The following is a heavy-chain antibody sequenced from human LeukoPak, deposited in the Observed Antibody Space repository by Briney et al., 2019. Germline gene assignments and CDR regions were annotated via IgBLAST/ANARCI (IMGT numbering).Heavy chain of an antibody. CDR2: INPNSGGT. V-gene: IGHV1-2*02. CDR3: ARDSEPYYDYVWGSYRYTFRYYYYMDV. J-gene: IGHJ6*03. CDR1: GYTFTGYY. D-gene: IGHD3-16*02. Sequence: ASVKVSCKASGYTFTGYYMHWVRQAPGQGLEWMGWINPNSGGTNYAQKFQGRVTMTRDTSISTAYMELSRLRSDDTAVYYCARDSEPYYDYVWGSYRYTFRYYYYMDVWGKGTTVTISS.